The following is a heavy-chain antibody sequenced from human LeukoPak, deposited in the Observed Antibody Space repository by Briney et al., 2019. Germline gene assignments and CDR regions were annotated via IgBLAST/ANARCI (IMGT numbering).Heavy chain of an antibody. CDR3: ATDPGHYDILTGYGY. CDR2: FDPEDGET. Sequence: ASVKVSRKVSGYTLTELSMHWVRQAPGKGLEWMGGFDPEDGETIYAQKFQGRVTMTEDTSTDTAYMELSSLRSEDTAVYYCATDPGHYDILTGYGYWGQGTLVTVSS. V-gene: IGHV1-24*01. CDR1: GYTLTELS. J-gene: IGHJ4*02. D-gene: IGHD3-9*01.